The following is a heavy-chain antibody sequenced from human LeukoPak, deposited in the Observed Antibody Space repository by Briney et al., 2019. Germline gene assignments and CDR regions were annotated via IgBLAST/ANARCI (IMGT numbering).Heavy chain of an antibody. D-gene: IGHD1-26*01. CDR2: IYYSGST. J-gene: IGHJ5*02. CDR3: ARSRAFNSGAFDP. Sequence: SETLSLTCTVSGGSISNYYWSWIRQPPGKGLEWIGYIYYSGSTNYNPSLKSRVTISVDTSKNQFSLRLNSVTAADTAVYYCARSRAFNSGAFDPWGQGSLVTVSS. V-gene: IGHV4-59*01. CDR1: GGSISNYY.